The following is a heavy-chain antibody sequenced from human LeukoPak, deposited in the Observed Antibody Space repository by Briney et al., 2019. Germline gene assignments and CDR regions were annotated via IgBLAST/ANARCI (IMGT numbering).Heavy chain of an antibody. Sequence: SETLSLTCTVSGGSISSGSYYWSWIRQPAGKGLEWIGRIYTSGGTNYNPSLKSRVTISVDTSKNQFSLKLSSVTAADTAVYYCARLVDSWGQGTLVTVSS. CDR3: ARLVDS. J-gene: IGHJ5*01. V-gene: IGHV4-61*02. CDR2: IYTSGGT. CDR1: GGSISSGSYY.